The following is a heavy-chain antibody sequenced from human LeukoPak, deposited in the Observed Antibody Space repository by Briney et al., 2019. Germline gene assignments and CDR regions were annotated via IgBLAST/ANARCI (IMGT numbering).Heavy chain of an antibody. J-gene: IGHJ3*02. CDR1: GYTFTGYY. CDR2: INPNNGGT. CDR3: AGEDNSSGYRPFDI. V-gene: IGHV1-2*06. D-gene: IGHD3-22*01. Sequence: GASVKVSCKASGYTFTGYYIHWVRQALGQGLEWMGRINPNNGGTNYAQKFQGRVTMTRDMSMSTAYMELSRLRSVDTAVYYCAGEDNSSGYRPFDIWGQGTMVTVPS.